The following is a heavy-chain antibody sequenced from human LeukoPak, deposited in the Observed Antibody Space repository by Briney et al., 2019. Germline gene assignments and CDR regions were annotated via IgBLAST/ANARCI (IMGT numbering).Heavy chain of an antibody. CDR1: GFTFSSYW. CDR3: ARIETLPNFDY. D-gene: IGHD2-15*01. CDR2: IKQDGSEK. V-gene: IGHV3-7*01. Sequence: GGSLRLSCAAPGFTFSSYWMSWVRQAPGKGLEWVANIKQDGSEKYYVDSVKGRFTISRDNAKNSLYLQMNSLRAEDTAVYYCARIETLPNFDYWGQGTLVTVSS. J-gene: IGHJ4*02.